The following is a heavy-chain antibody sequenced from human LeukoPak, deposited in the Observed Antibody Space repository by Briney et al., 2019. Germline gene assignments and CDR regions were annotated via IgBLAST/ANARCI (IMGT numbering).Heavy chain of an antibody. CDR1: GFTFSSYG. V-gene: IGHV3-33*01. CDR3: ARGYSSGWYSDPLYYYYGMDV. D-gene: IGHD6-19*01. Sequence: QAGGSLRLSCAASGFTFSSYGMHWVRQAPGKGLEWVAVIWYDGSNKYYADSVKGRFTISRHNSKNTLYLQMNSLRAEDTAVYYCARGYSSGWYSDPLYYYYGMDVWGQGTTVTVSS. J-gene: IGHJ6*02. CDR2: IWYDGSNK.